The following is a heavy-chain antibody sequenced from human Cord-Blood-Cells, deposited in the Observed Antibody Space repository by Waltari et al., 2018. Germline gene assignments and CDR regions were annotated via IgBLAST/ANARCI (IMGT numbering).Heavy chain of an antibody. V-gene: IGHV4-38-2*01. J-gene: IGHJ4*02. Sequence: QVQLQESGPGLVKPSETLSLTCAVSGYSISSGYYWGWIRQPPGKGLEWIGSIYHSGGTYDNPSLKSRVTISVDTSKNQFSLKLSSVTAADTAVYYCARVGSGSYESRSGFDYWGQGTLVTVSS. CDR2: IYHSGGT. D-gene: IGHD1-26*01. CDR3: ARVGSGSYESRSGFDY. CDR1: GYSISSGYY.